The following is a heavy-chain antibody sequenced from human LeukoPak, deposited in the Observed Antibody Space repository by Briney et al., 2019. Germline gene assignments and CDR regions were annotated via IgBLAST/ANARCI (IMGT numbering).Heavy chain of an antibody. D-gene: IGHD1-1*01. CDR2: IKQDGSQK. V-gene: IGHV3-7*01. Sequence: GGSLRLSCAASGFTLSRNWMSWVRQAPGKGLEWVANIKQDGSQKYYVGSVNGRFTISRDNAKNTVYLQMNTLRPEDTALYHCATVSEFWGQGTLVTVSS. CDR3: ATVSEF. CDR1: GFTLSRNW. J-gene: IGHJ4*02.